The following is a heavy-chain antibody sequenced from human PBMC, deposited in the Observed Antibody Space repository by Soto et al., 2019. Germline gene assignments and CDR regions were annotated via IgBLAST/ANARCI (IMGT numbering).Heavy chain of an antibody. D-gene: IGHD3-10*01. Sequence: PSETLSLTCTVSGVSMNNYYWSWIRQPPGKGLEWIGHISNSGSTNYIPSLKRRVTISVDTSRNQVSLQLRSVTAADTAVYYCARERKYYGSESSHFWGQGTLVTVSS. CDR1: GVSMNNYY. CDR2: ISNSGST. J-gene: IGHJ4*02. CDR3: ARERKYYGSESSHF. V-gene: IGHV4-59*01.